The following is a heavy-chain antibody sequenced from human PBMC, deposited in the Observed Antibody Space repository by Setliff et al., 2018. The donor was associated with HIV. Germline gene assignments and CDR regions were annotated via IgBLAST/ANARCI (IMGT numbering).Heavy chain of an antibody. CDR2: LYYSGST. J-gene: IGHJ3*01. D-gene: IGHD5-12*01. CDR1: GGSIRSYY. V-gene: IGHV4-59*01. CDR3: ARIPWVATLWGGAFDL. Sequence: KASETLSLTCTVSGGSIRSYYWAWIRQSPGRGLQYLGHLYYSGSTNYNPSLKSRITMSMDTSKNQFSLQLSSVTAADTAVYYCARIPWVATLWGGAFDLWGHGTMVTVSS.